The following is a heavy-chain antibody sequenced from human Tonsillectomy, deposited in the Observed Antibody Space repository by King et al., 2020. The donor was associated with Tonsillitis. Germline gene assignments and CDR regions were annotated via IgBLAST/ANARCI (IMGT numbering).Heavy chain of an antibody. J-gene: IGHJ4*02. Sequence: QLVQSGAEVKKSGESLKISCKGSGSSFTSYWIGWVRQMPGRGLEWMGIINPGDSDTRYSPSFQGQVVISADKSISTPYLQWNSLKASDTAMYYCARQGSAVVLDYWGQGTLVTVSS. CDR3: ARQGSAVVLDY. V-gene: IGHV5-51*01. CDR1: GSSFTSYW. CDR2: INPGDSDT. D-gene: IGHD2-21*01.